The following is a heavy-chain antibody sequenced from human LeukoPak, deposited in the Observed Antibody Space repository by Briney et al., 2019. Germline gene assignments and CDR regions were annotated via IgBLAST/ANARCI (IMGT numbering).Heavy chain of an antibody. J-gene: IGHJ4*02. CDR3: ASLEGGQWLVGVFDY. CDR2: IYYSGGT. D-gene: IGHD6-19*01. V-gene: IGHV4-39*01. CDR1: GGSISPYY. Sequence: SETLSLTCTVSGGSISPYYWGWIRQPPGKGLEWIGSIYYSGGTYYNPSLKSRVTISVDTSKNQFSLKLSSVTAADTAVYYCASLEGGQWLVGVFDYWGQGTLVTVSS.